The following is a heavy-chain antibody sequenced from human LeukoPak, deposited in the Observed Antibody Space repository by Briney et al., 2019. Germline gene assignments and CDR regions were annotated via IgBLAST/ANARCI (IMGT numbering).Heavy chain of an antibody. V-gene: IGHV3-23*01. D-gene: IGHD3-16*01. CDR1: GFTFSSYA. J-gene: IGHJ4*02. CDR3: AKVGGYDFYDWYYDYVWGKAFDS. CDR2: ISGSGGST. Sequence: PGGSLRLSCAASGFTFSSYAMSWVRQAPGKGLEWVSAISGSGGSTYYADSVKGRFTISRDNSKNTLYLQMNSLRAEDTAVYYCAKVGGYDFYDWYYDYVWGKAFDSWGQGTLVTVSS.